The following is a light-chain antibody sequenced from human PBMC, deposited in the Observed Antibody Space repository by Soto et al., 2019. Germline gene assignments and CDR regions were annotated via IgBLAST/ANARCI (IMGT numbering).Light chain of an antibody. Sequence: EFVLTQSPGTLSLSPGVRASLSCRASQSVSSSYLAWYQQKPGQAPRLLIYGASSRATGIPDRFSGSGSGTDFTLTISRLEPEDFAVYYCQQYGSSRTFGQGTKVDIK. J-gene: IGKJ1*01. CDR2: GAS. CDR1: QSVSSSY. V-gene: IGKV3-20*01. CDR3: QQYGSSRT.